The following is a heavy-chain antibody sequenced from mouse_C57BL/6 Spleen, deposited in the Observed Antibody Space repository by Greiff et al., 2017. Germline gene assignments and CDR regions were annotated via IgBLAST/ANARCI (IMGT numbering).Heavy chain of an antibody. J-gene: IGHJ2*01. Sequence: EVKLLESGPGLVKPSQSLSLTCSVTGYSITSGYYWNWIRQFPGNKLEWMGYISYDGSNNYNPSLKNRISITRDPSKNQFFLKLNSVTTEDTATYYCAVYDYDGFDYWGQGTTLTVSS. CDR1: GYSITSGYY. CDR2: ISYDGSN. CDR3: AVYDYDGFDY. V-gene: IGHV3-6*01. D-gene: IGHD2-4*01.